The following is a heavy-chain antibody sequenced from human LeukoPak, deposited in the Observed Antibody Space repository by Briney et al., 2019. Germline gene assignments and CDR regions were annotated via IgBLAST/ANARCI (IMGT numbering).Heavy chain of an antibody. D-gene: IGHD5-12*01. CDR2: VGISSGNT. CDR1: GFTFSDYS. Sequence: GGSLRLSCAASGFTFSDYSMNWVRQAPGKGLEWISYVGISSGNTKYADSVKGRFTISGDSAKNSVYLQMDSVRVEDTAIYYCARDFRYAFDNWGQGTLVTVSS. V-gene: IGHV3-48*04. J-gene: IGHJ4*02. CDR3: ARDFRYAFDN.